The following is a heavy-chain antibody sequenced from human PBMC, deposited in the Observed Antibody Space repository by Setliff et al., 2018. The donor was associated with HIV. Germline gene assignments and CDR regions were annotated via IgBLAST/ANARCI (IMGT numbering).Heavy chain of an antibody. V-gene: IGHV1-46*01. CDR3: AAGGYDSSGYFPPLFDY. D-gene: IGHD3-22*01. Sequence: ASVKVSCKASGYRFTSYYIHWVRQAPGQGLEWMGIINPSGGTINYSQKFQGRVTMTRDTSTSTVHMELSSLRSEDTAVYYCAAGGYDSSGYFPPLFDYWGQGTLVTVSS. J-gene: IGHJ4*02. CDR2: INPSGGTI. CDR1: GYRFTSYY.